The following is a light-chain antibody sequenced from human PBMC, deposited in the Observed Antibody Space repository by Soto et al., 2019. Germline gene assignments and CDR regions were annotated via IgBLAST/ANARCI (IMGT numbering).Light chain of an antibody. V-gene: IGKV3-11*01. CDR1: QSVSRF. Sequence: ETVLTQSPATLSLSPGERATLSCRASQSVSRFLDWYQQKPGQAPRLLIYDASNRATGIPARFSGSGSGTDFTLTISSLEPEDFAVYYCQQRGNWPPITFGQGTRLDIK. CDR3: QQRGNWPPIT. J-gene: IGKJ5*01. CDR2: DAS.